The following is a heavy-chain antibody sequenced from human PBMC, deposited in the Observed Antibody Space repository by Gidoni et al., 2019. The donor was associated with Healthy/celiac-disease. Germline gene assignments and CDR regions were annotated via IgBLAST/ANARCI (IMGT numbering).Heavy chain of an antibody. CDR2: IYYSGST. CDR1: GGSISSYY. Sequence: QVQLQESGPGLVKPSETLSLTCTVSGGSISSYYWSWIRQPPGKGLEWIGYIYYSGSTNYNPSLKSRVTISVDTSKTQFSLKLSSVTAADTAVYYCARLVYDSSGYYPNYFDYWGQGTLVTVSS. J-gene: IGHJ4*02. V-gene: IGHV4-59*01. D-gene: IGHD3-22*01. CDR3: ARLVYDSSGYYPNYFDY.